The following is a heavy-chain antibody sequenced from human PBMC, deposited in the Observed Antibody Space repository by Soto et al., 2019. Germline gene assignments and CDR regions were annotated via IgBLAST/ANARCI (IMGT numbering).Heavy chain of an antibody. J-gene: IGHJ4*02. D-gene: IGHD3-16*01. CDR3: ARDGGDY. Sequence: TLSLTCAVSGYSISSGYYWGWIRQPPGKGLEWIGSIYHSGSTYYNPSLESRVTISVDTSKNQFSLKLSSVTAADTAVYYCARDGGDYWGQGTLVTVSS. CDR1: GYSISSGYY. CDR2: IYHSGST. V-gene: IGHV4-38-2*02.